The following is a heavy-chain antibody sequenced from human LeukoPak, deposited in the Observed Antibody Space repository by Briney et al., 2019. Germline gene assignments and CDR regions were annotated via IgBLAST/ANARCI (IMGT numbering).Heavy chain of an antibody. J-gene: IGHJ4*02. Sequence: ASVKVSCKASGYTFTGYYMHWVRQAPGQGLEWMGWINPNSGGTNYAQKFQGRVTMTRDTSISTAYMELSRLRSDDTAVYYCARVWGSSGWYHFDYWGQGTLVTVSS. V-gene: IGHV1-2*02. D-gene: IGHD6-19*01. CDR3: ARVWGSSGWYHFDY. CDR1: GYTFTGYY. CDR2: INPNSGGT.